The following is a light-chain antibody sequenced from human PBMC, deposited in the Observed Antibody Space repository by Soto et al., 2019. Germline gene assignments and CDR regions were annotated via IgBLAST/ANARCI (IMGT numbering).Light chain of an antibody. Sequence: QSALTQPASVSGSPGQSITISCTGTSSDVGSYNLVPWYQQHPGKAPKLLIYEGTERPSGVSSRFSGSKSGNTASLTISGLRAEDEADYYCSSYVGNSNGVFGGGTKLTVL. V-gene: IGLV2-23*01. CDR1: SSDVGSYNL. J-gene: IGLJ3*02. CDR3: SSYVGNSNGV. CDR2: EGT.